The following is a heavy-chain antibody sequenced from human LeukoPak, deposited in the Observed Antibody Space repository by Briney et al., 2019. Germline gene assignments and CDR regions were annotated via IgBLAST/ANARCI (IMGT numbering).Heavy chain of an antibody. CDR2: IWYDGSNK. CDR3: AREVSSIHSSNDY. D-gene: IGHD3-3*02. J-gene: IGHJ4*02. Sequence: GSLRLSCAASGFTFSSYGMHWVRQAPGKGLEWVAVIWYDGSNKYYADSVKGRFTIFRDNSKNTLYLQMNSLRAEDTAVYYCAREVSSIHSSNDYWGQGTLVTASS. CDR1: GFTFSSYG. V-gene: IGHV3-33*01.